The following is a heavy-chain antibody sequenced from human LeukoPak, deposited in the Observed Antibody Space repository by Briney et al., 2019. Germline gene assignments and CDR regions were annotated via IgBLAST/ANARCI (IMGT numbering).Heavy chain of an antibody. V-gene: IGHV3-30*18. Sequence: GGSLRLSCAASGFTFSVYGIHWVRQAPGKGLEWVAVISYDGSNKYYADSVKGRSTISRDNSENTLYLQMNSLRAEDTAVYYCAKDMNTVTTTFDYWGQGTLVTVSS. CDR2: ISYDGSNK. CDR1: GFTFSVYG. D-gene: IGHD4-17*01. J-gene: IGHJ4*02. CDR3: AKDMNTVTTTFDY.